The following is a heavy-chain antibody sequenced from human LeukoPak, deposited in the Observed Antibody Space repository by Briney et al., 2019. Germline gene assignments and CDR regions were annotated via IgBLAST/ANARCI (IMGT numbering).Heavy chain of an antibody. D-gene: IGHD3-22*01. CDR2: IWYDGSNK. CDR3: ARDSYYDSSGYYSLDY. J-gene: IGHJ4*02. CDR1: GFTFSSYG. Sequence: GRSLRLSCAASGFTFSSYGMHWVRQAPGKGLEWVAVIWYDGSNKYYADSVKGRFTISRDNSKNTLYLQMNSLRAEDTAVYYCARDSYYDSSGYYSLDYWGQGTLVTLSS. V-gene: IGHV3-33*01.